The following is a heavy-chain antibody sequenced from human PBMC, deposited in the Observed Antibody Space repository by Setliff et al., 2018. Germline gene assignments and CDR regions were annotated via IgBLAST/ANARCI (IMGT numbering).Heavy chain of an antibody. Sequence: ASVKVSCKASGYTFTGYYMHWVRQAPGQGLEWMGWINPNSGGTNYAQKFQGWVTMTRDTSISTVYMELSSLRSEDTAVYYCARDASYNFWSGYRGAFDYWGQGTLVTV. CDR3: ARDASYNFWSGYRGAFDY. V-gene: IGHV1-2*04. J-gene: IGHJ4*02. D-gene: IGHD3-3*01. CDR2: INPNSGGT. CDR1: GYTFTGYY.